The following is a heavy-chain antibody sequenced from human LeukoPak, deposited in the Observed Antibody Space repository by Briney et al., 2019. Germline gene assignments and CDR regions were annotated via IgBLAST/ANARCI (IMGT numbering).Heavy chain of an antibody. CDR1: GFTFTSYG. Sequence: ASVKVSCKASGFTFTSYGISGVRQAPGQGLEWMGWISGYNGNTNYANKFKGTVTMTTDTSTSTAYMELRSLRSDDTAVYYCARDFHSSGYYHYFHYWGQGTLVTVSS. CDR2: ISGYNGNT. CDR3: ARDFHSSGYYHYFHY. D-gene: IGHD3-22*01. V-gene: IGHV1-18*01. J-gene: IGHJ4*02.